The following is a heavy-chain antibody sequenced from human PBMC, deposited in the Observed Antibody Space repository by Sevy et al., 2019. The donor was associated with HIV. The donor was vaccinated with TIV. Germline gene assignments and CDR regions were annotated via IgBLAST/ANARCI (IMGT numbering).Heavy chain of an antibody. Sequence: GGSLRLSCAASGFTFSSYAMHWVRQAPGKGLEWVAVISYDGSNKYYADSVKGRFTISRDNSKNTLYLQMNSLRTEDTAVYYCAGGAGFTMVRGVIITGIRYFDYWGQGTLVTVSS. D-gene: IGHD3-10*01. CDR1: GFTFSSYA. CDR3: AGGAGFTMVRGVIITGIRYFDY. CDR2: ISYDGSNK. J-gene: IGHJ4*02. V-gene: IGHV3-30*04.